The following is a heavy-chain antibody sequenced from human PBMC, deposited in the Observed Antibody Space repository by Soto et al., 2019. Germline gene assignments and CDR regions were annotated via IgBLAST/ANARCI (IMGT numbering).Heavy chain of an antibody. Sequence: ASVKVPCKASGYTITNSGTSWVRPAPAQGLEWMGWISAYNGNTNYAQKLQGGVTMTTDTSTSTAYMEVRSLRSEDTGAYYCATVTIIDIMVVAAATGGWFDPCGQGSLVTVS. CDR1: GYTITNSG. CDR3: ATVTIIDIMVVAAATGGWFDP. J-gene: IGHJ5*02. D-gene: IGHD2-15*01. CDR2: ISAYNGNT. V-gene: IGHV1-18*01.